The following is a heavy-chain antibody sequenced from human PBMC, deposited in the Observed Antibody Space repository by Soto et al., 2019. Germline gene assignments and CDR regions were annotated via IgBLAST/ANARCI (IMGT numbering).Heavy chain of an antibody. J-gene: IGHJ4*02. D-gene: IGHD1-1*01. CDR3: ARYDFWTFGY. V-gene: IGHV4-4*02. Sequence: SETLSLTCAVSGDSISSSFWWSWVRQPPGKGLEWIGEIYHTESTVYSPSLKSRVTISVDKSKNQFSLNLDSVTAADTAVYYCARYDFWTFGYWGRGILVTVSS. CDR2: IYHTEST. CDR1: GDSISSSFW.